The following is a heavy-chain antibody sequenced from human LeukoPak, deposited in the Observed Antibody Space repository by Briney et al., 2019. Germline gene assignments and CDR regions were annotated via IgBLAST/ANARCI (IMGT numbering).Heavy chain of an antibody. CDR1: GFLFSDYA. CDR2: ISSSSSYI. CDR3: ASDYGGNSGPGDY. V-gene: IGHV3-21*01. D-gene: IGHD4-23*01. J-gene: IGHJ4*02. Sequence: PGRSLRLSCRGSGFLFSDYAMSWIRQAPGKGLEWVSSISSSSSYIYYADSVKGRFTISRDNAKNSLYLQMNSLRAEDTAVYYCASDYGGNSGPGDYWGQGTLVTVSS.